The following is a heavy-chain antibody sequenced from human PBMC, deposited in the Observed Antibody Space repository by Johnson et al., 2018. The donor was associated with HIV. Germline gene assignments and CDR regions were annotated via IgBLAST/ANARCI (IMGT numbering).Heavy chain of an antibody. Sequence: MLLVESGGGLVQPGGSLRLSCAASGFTFRNYDMHWVRQATVKSLEWVSAIGSAGDTYYSDSVKGRFTISRDNAKNSLYLQMNSLRAEDTAVYYCARDGGIAATDAFDIWGQGTMVTVSS. CDR3: ARDGGIAATDAFDI. CDR2: IGSAGDT. J-gene: IGHJ3*02. CDR1: GFTFRNYD. D-gene: IGHD6-13*01. V-gene: IGHV3-13*01.